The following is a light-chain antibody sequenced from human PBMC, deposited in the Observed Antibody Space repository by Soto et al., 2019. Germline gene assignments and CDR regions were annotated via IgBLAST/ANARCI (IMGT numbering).Light chain of an antibody. J-gene: IGKJ2*01. CDR3: HHCNVSPYP. CDR2: GAF. CDR1: QSVDTAS. V-gene: IGKV3-20*01. Sequence: EIVWTQSPATLSLSPGERATLSSSASQSVDTASLVWYQQKPGQPPRLLIFGAFNRATGIPDRFSGSGSGTDFTLTINSLEPEDFAVYYCHHCNVSPYPFGQGTNLEIK.